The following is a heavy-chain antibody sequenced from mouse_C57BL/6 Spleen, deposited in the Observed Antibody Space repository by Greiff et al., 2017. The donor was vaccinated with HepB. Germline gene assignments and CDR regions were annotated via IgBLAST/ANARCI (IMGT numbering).Heavy chain of an antibody. CDR3: ARALDY. Sequence: EVQGVESGGDLVKPGGSLKLSCAASGFTFSSYGMSWVRQTPDKRLEWVATISSGGSYTYYPDSVKGRFTISRDNAKNTLYLQMSSLKSEDTAMYYCARALDYWGQGTTLTVSS. V-gene: IGHV5-6*01. J-gene: IGHJ2*01. CDR1: GFTFSSYG. CDR2: ISSGGSYT.